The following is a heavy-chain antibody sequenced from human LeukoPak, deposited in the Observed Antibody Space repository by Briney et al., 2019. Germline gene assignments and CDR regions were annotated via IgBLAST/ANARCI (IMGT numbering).Heavy chain of an antibody. CDR3: ARHSDSSSWYSWFDP. CDR2: IYYSGTS. CDR1: GDSISSYY. J-gene: IGHJ5*02. V-gene: IGHV4-59*08. D-gene: IGHD6-13*01. Sequence: SETLSPTCTVSGDSISSYYWSWIRQPPGKGLEWIGYIYYSGTSNYNPSLKSRVTISIDTSKNQFSLRLTSVTAADTAVYYCARHSDSSSWYSWFDPWGQGTLVTVSS.